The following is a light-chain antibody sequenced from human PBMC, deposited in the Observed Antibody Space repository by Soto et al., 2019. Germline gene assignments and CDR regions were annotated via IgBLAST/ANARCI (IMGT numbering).Light chain of an antibody. CDR3: QQSYSTPRYT. CDR1: QSSSTS. Sequence: DIPMTQSPSSLSASVGDRVTITCRASQSSSTSLNWYQQKPGKAPKFLIYDASRLQSGVPSRFSGSGSGTDFTLTISSLQPEDFATYYCQQSYSTPRYTFGQGTKLEIK. J-gene: IGKJ2*01. CDR2: DAS. V-gene: IGKV1-39*01.